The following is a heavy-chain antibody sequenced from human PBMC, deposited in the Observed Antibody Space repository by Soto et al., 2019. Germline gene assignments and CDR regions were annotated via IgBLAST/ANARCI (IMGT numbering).Heavy chain of an antibody. CDR1: GGSVSSGSYY. J-gene: IGHJ6*02. CDR2: IYYSGST. D-gene: IGHD3-3*01. V-gene: IGHV4-61*01. CDR3: ARGVYDFWSGYSPNYYYYGMDV. Sequence: SETLSLTCTVSGGSVSSGSYYWSWIRQAPGKGLEWIGYIYYSGSTNYNPSLKSRVTISVDTSKNQFSLKLSSVTAADTAVYYCARGVYDFWSGYSPNYYYYGMDVWGQGTTVTVSS.